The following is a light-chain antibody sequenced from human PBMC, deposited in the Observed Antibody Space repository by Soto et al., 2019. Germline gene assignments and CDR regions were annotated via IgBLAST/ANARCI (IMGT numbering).Light chain of an antibody. Sequence: QSALTQPASVSGSPGQSITISCTGTTSDVGGYNYVSWYQKNPGKAPKLMIYEVSYRPSGASNRFSGSKSGNTASLTISGLQAEDEADYYCSSYTSSSTVLFGRGTQLTVL. CDR1: TSDVGGYNY. J-gene: IGLJ7*01. V-gene: IGLV2-14*01. CDR2: EVS. CDR3: SSYTSSSTVL.